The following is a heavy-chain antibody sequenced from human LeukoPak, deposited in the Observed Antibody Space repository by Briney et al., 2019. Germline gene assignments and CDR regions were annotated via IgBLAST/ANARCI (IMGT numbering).Heavy chain of an antibody. V-gene: IGHV1-2*02. CDR3: ARGFYASSWYTFDY. J-gene: IGHJ4*02. CDR2: INPNSGGT. D-gene: IGHD6-13*01. CDR1: GYTFTGYY. Sequence: ASVKVSCKASGYTFTGYYMHWVRQAPGQGLEWMGWINPNSGGTNYAQKFQGRVTMTRDTSISTAYMELNRLRSDDTAVYYCARGFYASSWYTFDYWGQGTLVTVSS.